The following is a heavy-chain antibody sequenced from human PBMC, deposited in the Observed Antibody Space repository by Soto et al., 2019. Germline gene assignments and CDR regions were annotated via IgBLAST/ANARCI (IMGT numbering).Heavy chain of an antibody. CDR1: GFTANSVY. Sequence: VQVVESGGGLVQPGGSLRLSCAASGFTANSVYMSWVRQAPGKGLQWVSLIYYDGSTLYADSVKGRFPISRDNSKNTLYLQMNSLRAEDTAVYYCTRDQSGDDYIWGQGTLVTVSS. D-gene: IGHD5-12*01. CDR2: IYYDGST. J-gene: IGHJ4*02. V-gene: IGHV3-66*01. CDR3: TRDQSGDDYI.